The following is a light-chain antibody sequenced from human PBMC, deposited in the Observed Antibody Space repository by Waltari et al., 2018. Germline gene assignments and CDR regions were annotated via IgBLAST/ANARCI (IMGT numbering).Light chain of an antibody. CDR3: QHYVRLPAT. CDR2: GTS. V-gene: IGKV3-20*01. CDR1: QSVSTA. Sequence: EIVLTPSPGTLSLSPGERATLSCRASQSVSTALARYQQKPGQAPRLLIYGTSNRATGIPDRFSGSGSGTDFSLTISRLEPEDVAVYFCQHYVRLPATFGQGTKVEIK. J-gene: IGKJ1*01.